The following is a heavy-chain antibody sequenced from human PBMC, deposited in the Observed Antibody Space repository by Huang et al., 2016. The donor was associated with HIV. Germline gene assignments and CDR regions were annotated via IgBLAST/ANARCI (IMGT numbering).Heavy chain of an antibody. J-gene: IGHJ6*02. V-gene: IGHV3-7*01. Sequence: VESGGRSVQPGGSIKLSCVGSTFTFGAYWLSWVRQPPGKGLVLVANIKHDESEKYYVDSVKGRFNIARDNARKVLFLEMDDRRVEDTAIYFCATKTAGMDIWGQGTTVTVSS. CDR3: ATKTAGMDI. D-gene: IGHD1-7*01. CDR1: TFTFGAYW. CDR2: IKHDESEK.